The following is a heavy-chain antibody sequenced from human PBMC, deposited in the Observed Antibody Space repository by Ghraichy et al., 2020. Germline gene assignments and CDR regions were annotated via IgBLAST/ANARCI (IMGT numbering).Heavy chain of an antibody. CDR3: ASLRYSGSFNDY. V-gene: IGHV4-59*01. Sequence: SETLSLTCTVSGGSISSYYWSWIRQPPGKGLEWIGYIYYSGSTNYNPSLKSRVTISVDTSKNQFSLKLSSVTAADTAVYYCASLRYSGSFNDYWGQGTLVTVSS. CDR2: IYYSGST. D-gene: IGHD1-26*01. CDR1: GGSISSYY. J-gene: IGHJ4*02.